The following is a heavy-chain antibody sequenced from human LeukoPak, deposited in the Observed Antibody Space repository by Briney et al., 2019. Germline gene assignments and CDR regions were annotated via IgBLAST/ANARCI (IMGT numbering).Heavy chain of an antibody. V-gene: IGHV4-31*03. CDR2: IYYSGST. CDR1: GGSISSGGYY. D-gene: IGHD2-15*01. Sequence: PSETLSLTCTFSGGSISSGGYYWSWLPHHPGRALEWIGYIYYSGSTYYNTSLKSRVTISVDTSKNQFSLKLSSVTAADTAVYYCARTFLSVSSGGSCYFDYWGQGTLVTVSS. J-gene: IGHJ4*02. CDR3: ARTFLSVSSGGSCYFDY.